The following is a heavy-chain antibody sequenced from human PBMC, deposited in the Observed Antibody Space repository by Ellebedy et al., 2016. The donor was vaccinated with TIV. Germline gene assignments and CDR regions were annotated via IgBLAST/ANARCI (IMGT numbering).Heavy chain of an antibody. CDR2: IYYSGST. CDR3: ARGYGDYEVDY. Sequence: SETLSLTCTVSGGSISSSSYYWGWIRQPPGKGLEWIGSIYYSGSTYYNPSLKSRVTISVDTSKNQFSLKLSSVTAADTAVYYCARGYGDYEVDYWGQGTLVTVSS. V-gene: IGHV4-39*01. D-gene: IGHD4-17*01. J-gene: IGHJ4*02. CDR1: GGSISSSSYY.